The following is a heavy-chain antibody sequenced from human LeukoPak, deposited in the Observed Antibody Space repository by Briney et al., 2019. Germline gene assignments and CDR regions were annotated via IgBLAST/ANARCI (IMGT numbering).Heavy chain of an antibody. D-gene: IGHD3-16*01. CDR2: IYYNGLT. CDR3: ARKGGTFDY. J-gene: IGHJ4*02. Sequence: PSETLSLTCTVSNGSLINYYWSWIWQPPGKTLEWIGYIYYNGLTNYNPSLKSRVAISVDTSKNQFSLKLNSVTAADTAVYYCARKGGTFDYWGQGTLVTVSS. CDR1: NGSLINYY. V-gene: IGHV4-59*01.